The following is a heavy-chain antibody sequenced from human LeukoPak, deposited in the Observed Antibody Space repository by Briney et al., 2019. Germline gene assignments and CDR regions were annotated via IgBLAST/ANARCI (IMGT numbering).Heavy chain of an antibody. CDR2: IWYDGSNK. D-gene: IGHD1-26*01. V-gene: IGHV3-33*06. J-gene: IGHJ4*02. CDR3: AKGVGPFDY. CDR1: GFTFSSYG. Sequence: PGGSLRLSCAASGFTFSSYGMHWVRQAPGKGLEWVAVIWYDGSNKYYADSVKGRFTISRDNSKNTLYLQMNSLRADDTAVYYCAKGVGPFDYWGQGTLVTVSS.